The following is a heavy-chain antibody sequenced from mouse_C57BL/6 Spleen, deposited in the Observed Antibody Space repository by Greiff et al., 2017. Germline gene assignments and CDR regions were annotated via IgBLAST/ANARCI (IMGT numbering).Heavy chain of an antibody. Sequence: QVQLQQPGAELVKPGASVKMSCKASGYTFTSYWITWVKQRPGQGLEWIGDIYPGSGSTNYNETFQSKATLTVDTSSSTAFMPLSSRTSEDYAVYYCARGRGDYPYYYAMDYGGQGTSVTVSS. J-gene: IGHJ4*01. CDR3: ARGRGDYPYYYAMDY. CDR2: IYPGSGST. D-gene: IGHD2-4*01. V-gene: IGHV1-55*01. CDR1: GYTFTSYW.